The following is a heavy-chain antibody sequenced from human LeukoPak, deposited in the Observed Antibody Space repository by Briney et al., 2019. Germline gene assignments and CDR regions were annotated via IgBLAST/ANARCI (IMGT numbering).Heavy chain of an antibody. J-gene: IGHJ3*02. CDR3: VRERYSTLTDYAFDI. V-gene: IGHV3-64*02. D-gene: IGHD5-18*01. Sequence: GGSLRPSCADSGVTFRKSVMQWGRQAPGKGLEYVSSISSNAGSTSYGDSVKGRFTISRDNSKNTLYLQMGSLRADDTAVYHCVRERYSTLTDYAFDIWGQGTMVTVSS. CDR1: GVTFRKSV. CDR2: ISSNAGST.